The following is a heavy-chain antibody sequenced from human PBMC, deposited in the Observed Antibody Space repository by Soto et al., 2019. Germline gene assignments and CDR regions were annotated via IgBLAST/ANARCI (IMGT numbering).Heavy chain of an antibody. D-gene: IGHD3-3*02. V-gene: IGHV4-59*12. CDR2: IYYSGGT. J-gene: IGHJ6*02. Sequence: PSETLSLTCTVSGGSISSYYWSWIRQPPGKGLEWIGYIYYSGGTNYNSSLKSRVTISVDTSKNQLSLTLYSVTAADTAVYYCARDRQYYQFWSGYQNERPYGMDVWGQGTTVTVSS. CDR3: ARDRQYYQFWSGYQNERPYGMDV. CDR1: GGSISSYY.